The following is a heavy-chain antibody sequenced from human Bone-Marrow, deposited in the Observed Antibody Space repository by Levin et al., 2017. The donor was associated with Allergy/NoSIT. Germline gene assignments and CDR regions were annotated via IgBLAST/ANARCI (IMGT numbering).Heavy chain of an antibody. J-gene: IGHJ6*03. CDR3: ARDVLRFLGREGKHYYYYMDV. V-gene: IGHV3-53*01. CDR2: IYSGGST. D-gene: IGHD3-3*01. Sequence: PGGSLRLSCAASGFTVSSNYMSWVRQAPGKGLEWVSVIYSGGSTYYADSVKGRFTISRDNSKNTLYLQMNSLRAEDTAVYYCARDVLRFLGREGKHYYYYMDVWGKGTTVTVSS. CDR1: GFTVSSNY.